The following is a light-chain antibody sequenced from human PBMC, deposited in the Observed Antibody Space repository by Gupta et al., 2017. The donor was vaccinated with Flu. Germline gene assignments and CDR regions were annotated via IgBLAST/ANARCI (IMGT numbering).Light chain of an antibody. CDR3: QSFYSSTWV. V-gene: IGLV6-57*01. J-gene: IGLJ3*02. CDR2: ENN. Sequence: FMLSQPHSVPESPGKTVTISCTRSSGRIADNHVQWYQQRPGSSPTPVIFENNQRPSGVPDRFSGSIDTSSNSASLTISGLKTDDEADYYCQSFYSSTWVFGGGTKLTVL. CDR1: SGRIADNH.